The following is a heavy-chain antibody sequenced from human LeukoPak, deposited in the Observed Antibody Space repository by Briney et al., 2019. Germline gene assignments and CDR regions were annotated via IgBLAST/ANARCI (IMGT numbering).Heavy chain of an antibody. CDR1: GFTSRIYY. V-gene: IGHV3-21*04. J-gene: IGHJ5*02. D-gene: IGHD2-2*01. CDR3: AKDWGSSPKWLDP. Sequence: GGSLRLSCAASGFTSRIYYMNWVRQALERGLWWVSSISSSSIYIYYADSVKGRFTISRDNTKNSLYLQMNSLRAEDTAIYYCAKDWGSSPKWLDPWGQGTLVTVSS. CDR2: ISSSSIYI.